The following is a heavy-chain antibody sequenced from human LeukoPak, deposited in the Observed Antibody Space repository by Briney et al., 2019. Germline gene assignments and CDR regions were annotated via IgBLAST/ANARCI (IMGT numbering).Heavy chain of an antibody. CDR2: IRNKVNGYTT. Sequence: PGGSLRLSCAASGFTVSDNFMTWGRQAPGKGLEWVGRIRNKVNGYTTEYAASVKGRFTISRDDSRNSLILQMNSLKTEDTAVYYCSRVRGSSRSSALPDYWGQGTLVTVSS. CDR1: GFTVSDNF. J-gene: IGHJ4*02. V-gene: IGHV3-72*01. D-gene: IGHD2-15*01. CDR3: SRVRGSSRSSALPDY.